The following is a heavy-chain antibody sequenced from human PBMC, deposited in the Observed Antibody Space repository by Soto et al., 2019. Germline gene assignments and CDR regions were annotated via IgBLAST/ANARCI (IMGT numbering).Heavy chain of an antibody. CDR3: ATRVTAGY. CDR1: GFTVSSNY. D-gene: IGHD2-21*02. V-gene: IGHV3-66*01. CDR2: IFSGGST. J-gene: IGHJ4*02. Sequence: EVQLVESGGGLVQPGGSLRLSCVASGFTVSSNYMSWVRQAPGKGLEWVSVIFSGGSTNYADSVKGRFTISRDNSKNTLYLQMNSLRAEDTAVYYCATRVTAGYCGQGTLVTVSS.